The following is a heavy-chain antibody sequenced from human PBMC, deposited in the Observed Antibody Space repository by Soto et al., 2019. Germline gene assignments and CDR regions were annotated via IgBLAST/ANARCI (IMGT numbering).Heavy chain of an antibody. CDR1: GFSFSRYA. Sequence: EVQLLESGGGLVQPGGSLRLSCAASGFSFSRYAMMWVRQAPGKGQEWVAGMTGSGGDIRYADSVKGRFTISKDNSKNTLYLQINSLRAEDTAIYYCAKDAVYNDGLWLVANWGQGTLVTVSS. V-gene: IGHV3-23*01. CDR2: MTGSGGDI. J-gene: IGHJ4*02. D-gene: IGHD5-12*01. CDR3: AKDAVYNDGLWLVAN.